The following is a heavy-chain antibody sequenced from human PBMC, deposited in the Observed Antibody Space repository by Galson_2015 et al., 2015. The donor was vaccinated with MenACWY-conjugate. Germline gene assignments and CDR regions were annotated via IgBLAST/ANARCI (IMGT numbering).Heavy chain of an antibody. CDR3: ARRPAMAANWFDP. J-gene: IGHJ5*02. V-gene: IGHV3-33*01. CDR1: GFTFSNHG. D-gene: IGHD5-18*01. CDR2: IWYDGGNK. Sequence: SLRLSCAASGFTFSNHGMYWVRQAPGKGLEWVAVIWYDGGNKYYADSVKGRFTVSRDNSKNTLYLEMNSLRVDDTALYYCARRPAMAANWFDPWGQGTLVIVSS.